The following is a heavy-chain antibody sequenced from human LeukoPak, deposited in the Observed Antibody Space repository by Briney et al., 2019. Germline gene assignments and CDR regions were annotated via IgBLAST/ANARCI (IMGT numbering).Heavy chain of an antibody. CDR1: GGSISSSSYY. CDR2: IYYSGST. D-gene: IGHD3-10*01. Sequence: PSETLSLTCTVSGGSISSSSYYWGWIRQPPGKGLEWIGSIYYSGSTYYNPSLKSRVTISVDTSKNQFSLKLSSVTAADTAVYYCARRDYYGSGSYYNFDYWGQGPWSPSPQ. CDR3: ARRDYYGSGSYYNFDY. V-gene: IGHV4-39*01. J-gene: IGHJ4*02.